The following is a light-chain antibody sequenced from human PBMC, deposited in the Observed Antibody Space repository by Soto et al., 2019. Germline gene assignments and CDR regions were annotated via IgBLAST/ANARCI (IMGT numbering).Light chain of an antibody. CDR1: SSDVGGYNY. CDR3: SSYTSSSTLKGV. J-gene: IGLJ2*01. CDR2: DVS. Sequence: QSALTQPASVSGSPGQSITISCTGTSSDVGGYNYVSWYQQHPGKAPKLMIYDVSNRPSGVSNRFSGSKSGNTASLTISGLQAEDEADYYCSSYTSSSTLKGVFGGGTKDTVL. V-gene: IGLV2-14*01.